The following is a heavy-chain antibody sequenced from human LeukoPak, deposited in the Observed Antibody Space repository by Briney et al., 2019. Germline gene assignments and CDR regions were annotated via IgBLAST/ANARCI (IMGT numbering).Heavy chain of an antibody. V-gene: IGHV3-48*03. CDR3: ARDPEFSYGYYFDY. CDR1: GFTFSSYE. D-gene: IGHD5-18*01. CDR2: ISGSGSPI. J-gene: IGHJ4*02. Sequence: GGSLRLSCAASGFTFSSYEMNWVRQAPGKGLEWVSYISGSGSPIYYADSVKGRFTISRDNSKNSLFLQLNSLRADDTAVYYCARDPEFSYGYYFDYWGQGTLVTVSS.